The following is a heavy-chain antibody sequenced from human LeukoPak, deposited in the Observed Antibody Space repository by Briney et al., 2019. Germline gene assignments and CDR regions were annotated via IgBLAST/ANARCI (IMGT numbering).Heavy chain of an antibody. CDR1: GFTFSSYD. Sequence: PGGSLRLSCAGSGFTFSSYDVHWVRQAPGKGLEWVAVVSIDGGIKIYADSVKGRFTISRDNSKNTLYLQMNSLRAEDTAVYYCARDAITGAPDYFDYWGQGTLVTVSS. CDR2: VSIDGGIK. V-gene: IGHV3-30*04. CDR3: ARDAITGAPDYFDY. D-gene: IGHD1-14*01. J-gene: IGHJ4*02.